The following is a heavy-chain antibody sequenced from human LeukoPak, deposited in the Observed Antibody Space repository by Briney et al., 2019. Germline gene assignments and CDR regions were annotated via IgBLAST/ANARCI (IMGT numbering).Heavy chain of an antibody. V-gene: IGHV4-34*01. CDR3: ARGRLAVGLNWFDP. Sequence: SETLSLTCAVYGGSFSGYYWSWIRQPPGKGLEWIGEINHSGSTNYNPSLKSRVTISVDTSKNQFSLKLSSVTAADTAVYYCARGRLAVGLNWFDPWGQGTLVTVSS. J-gene: IGHJ5*02. D-gene: IGHD6-19*01. CDR1: GGSFSGYY. CDR2: INHSGST.